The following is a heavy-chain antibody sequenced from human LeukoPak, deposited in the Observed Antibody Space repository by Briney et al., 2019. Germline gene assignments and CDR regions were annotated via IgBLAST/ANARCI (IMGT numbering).Heavy chain of an antibody. CDR3: ARDLLHGYDYFDY. Sequence: LRLSCAASGFTFSDYYMSWIRQPPGKGLEWIGSIYYSGSTYYNPSLKSRVTISVDTSKNQFSLKLSSVTAADTAVYYCARDLLHGYDYFDYWGQGTLVTVSS. J-gene: IGHJ4*02. CDR2: IYYSGST. CDR1: GFTFSDYY. V-gene: IGHV4-38-2*02. D-gene: IGHD5-12*01.